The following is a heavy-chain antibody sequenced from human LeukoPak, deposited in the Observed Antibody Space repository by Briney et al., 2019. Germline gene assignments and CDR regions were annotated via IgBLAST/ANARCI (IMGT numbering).Heavy chain of an antibody. CDR3: ARGPRLWFGESYP. CDR2: ISSSSSTI. V-gene: IGHV3-48*02. CDR1: GFTFSSYS. D-gene: IGHD3-10*01. Sequence: GGSLRLSCAASGFTFSSYSMNWVRQAPGKGLEWVSYISSSSSTIYYADSVKGRFTISRDNAKNSLYLQMNSLRDEDTAVYYRARGPRLWFGESYPWGQGTLVTVSS. J-gene: IGHJ5*02.